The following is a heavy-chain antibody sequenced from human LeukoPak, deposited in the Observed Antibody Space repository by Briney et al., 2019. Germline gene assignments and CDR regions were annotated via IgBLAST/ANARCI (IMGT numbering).Heavy chain of an antibody. CDR3: ASHYDSSGSSDY. V-gene: IGHV1-69*04. Sequence: ASVKVSCKASGGTFSSYAISWVRQAPGQGLEWMGRIIHILGIANYAQKFQGRVTITAEKSTSTAYMELSSLRSEDTAVYYCASHYDSSGSSDYWGQGTLVPVSS. D-gene: IGHD3-22*01. CDR2: IIHILGIA. CDR1: GGTFSSYA. J-gene: IGHJ4*02.